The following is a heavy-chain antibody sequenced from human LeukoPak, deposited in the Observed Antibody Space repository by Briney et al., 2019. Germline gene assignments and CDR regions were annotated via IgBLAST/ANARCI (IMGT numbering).Heavy chain of an antibody. V-gene: IGHV3-74*01. CDR2: NNSDGSST. Sequence: GGSLRLSCAASGFTFSSYWMHWVRQAPGKGLVWVSRNNSDGSSTSYADSVKGRFTISRDNAKNTLYLQMNSLRAEDTAVYYCARNHYDILTGLLTHGFDPWGQGTLVTVSS. D-gene: IGHD3-9*01. CDR1: GFTFSSYW. CDR3: ARNHYDILTGLLTHGFDP. J-gene: IGHJ5*02.